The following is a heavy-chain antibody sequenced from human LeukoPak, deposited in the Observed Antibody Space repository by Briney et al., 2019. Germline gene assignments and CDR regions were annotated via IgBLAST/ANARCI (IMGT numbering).Heavy chain of an antibody. CDR3: AKEEYSGSFLDS. Sequence: GGSLRLSCSASGFTFSSYGMHWVRQAPGKGLEWVAFIRYDGSNEYYADSVKGRFTISRDSSKNTLYLQMNSLRVEDTAVYYCAKEEYSGSFLDSWGQGTLVTVSS. CDR1: GFTFSSYG. J-gene: IGHJ4*02. CDR2: IRYDGSNE. V-gene: IGHV3-30*02. D-gene: IGHD1-26*01.